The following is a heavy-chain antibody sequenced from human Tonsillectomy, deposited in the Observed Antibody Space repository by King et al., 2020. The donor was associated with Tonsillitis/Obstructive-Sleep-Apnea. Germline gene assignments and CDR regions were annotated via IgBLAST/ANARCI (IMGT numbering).Heavy chain of an antibody. Sequence: QLQQWGAGLLKPSETLYLTCAVYGGSFSGYYWSWIRQHPGKGLEWIGEINHIGGTNYNPSLKSRVTISVDTSKNQFSLKVTSVTAADTAVYYCARGRDIIAVVTNNWFDPWGQGTQVTVSS. J-gene: IGHJ5*02. CDR2: INHIGGT. CDR3: ARGRDIIAVVTNNWFDP. V-gene: IGHV4-34*01. D-gene: IGHD4-23*01. CDR1: GGSFSGYY.